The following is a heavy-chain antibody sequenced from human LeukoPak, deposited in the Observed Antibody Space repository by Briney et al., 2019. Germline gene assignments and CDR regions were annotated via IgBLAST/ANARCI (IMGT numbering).Heavy chain of an antibody. CDR2: INPNSGGT. CDR1: GYTLTEYN. Sequence: ASLKVSCQASGYTLTEYNIHGLRQAPGQGLAGMGWINPNSGGTNYAQKFQGRVTMIRDTSINTAYMEVSRLSSDATAVYYCARPGLRVSGSFNFWGQGTLVTVSS. D-gene: IGHD3-16*01. J-gene: IGHJ4*02. V-gene: IGHV1-2*02. CDR3: ARPGLRVSGSFNF.